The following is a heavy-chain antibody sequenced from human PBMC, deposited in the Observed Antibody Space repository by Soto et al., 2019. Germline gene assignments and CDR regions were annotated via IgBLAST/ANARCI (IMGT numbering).Heavy chain of an antibody. V-gene: IGHV1-8*02. Sequence: QVQLVQSGAEVKEPGASVRVSCKASGYSFINFDISWVRQAAGQGHEWLGWMNPGSGKTGYTSKFQGRVAMTRDASTATSHLDLTSLTSDDTAVYYCARMASAGTLNWFDPWGPGTLVTVSS. J-gene: IGHJ5*02. CDR3: ARMASAGTLNWFDP. D-gene: IGHD6-13*01. CDR1: GYSFINFD. CDR2: MNPGSGKT.